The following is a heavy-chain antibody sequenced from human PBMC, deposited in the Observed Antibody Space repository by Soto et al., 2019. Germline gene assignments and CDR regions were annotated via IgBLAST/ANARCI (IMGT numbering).Heavy chain of an antibody. V-gene: IGHV3-30*03. CDR3: VSDRGYGHASVPYS. Sequence: QAQLVESGGGVAQPGGSLSLSCEASGLALSSYGMPGVRQAPGPGLEWVAVISYDGSLQHYADSVKGRFTISRDNSKNMVLLQMSSLRAEDTAVYYCVSDRGYGHASVPYSWGQGTLVSVSS. D-gene: IGHD5-18*01. CDR2: ISYDGSLQ. CDR1: GLALSSYG. J-gene: IGHJ4*02.